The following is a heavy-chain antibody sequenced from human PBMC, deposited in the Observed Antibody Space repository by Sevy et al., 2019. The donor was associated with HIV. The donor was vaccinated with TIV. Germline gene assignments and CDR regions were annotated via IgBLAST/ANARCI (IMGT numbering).Heavy chain of an antibody. Sequence: GGYLRLSCAASGFTVSSNYMSWVRQAPGKGLEWVSVIYSGGSTYYADSVKGRFTITRDNSKKTPYLQMNSLRAEDTAVYYGARDQGDSSGYSDYWGQGTLVTVSS. CDR2: IYSGGST. J-gene: IGHJ4*02. CDR1: GFTVSSNY. V-gene: IGHV3-53*01. CDR3: ARDQGDSSGYSDY. D-gene: IGHD3-22*01.